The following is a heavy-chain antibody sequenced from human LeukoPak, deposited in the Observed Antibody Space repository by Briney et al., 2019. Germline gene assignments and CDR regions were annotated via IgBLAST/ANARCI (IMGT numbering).Heavy chain of an antibody. J-gene: IGHJ4*02. CDR3: ARTGGDGSYPGDYFDY. CDR2: INPSDGTT. CDR1: GYTFTSYY. V-gene: IGHV1-46*01. D-gene: IGHD1-26*01. Sequence: GASVKVSCKASGYTFTSYYVHWVRQAPGQGLEWVGIINPSDGTTTYAQKFQGRVTMTRDTSTSTVYMELSSLRSEDTAVYYCARTGGDGSYPGDYFDYWGQGTLVTVSS.